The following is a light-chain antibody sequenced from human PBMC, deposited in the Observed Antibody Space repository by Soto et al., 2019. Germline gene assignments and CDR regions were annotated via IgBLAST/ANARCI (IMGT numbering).Light chain of an antibody. CDR2: GTS. CDR3: HHYGDSPPLIYT. V-gene: IGKV3-20*01. J-gene: IGKJ2*01. Sequence: EIVLTQSPGTLSLSPGERATLYCRADQSVSSSSLAWYHQNPGQAPRLLIYGTSRRATGIPDRFSGSGSGTDFPLTISTLEPEDFAVYYCHHYGDSPPLIYTFDQGTKLEIK. CDR1: QSVSSSS.